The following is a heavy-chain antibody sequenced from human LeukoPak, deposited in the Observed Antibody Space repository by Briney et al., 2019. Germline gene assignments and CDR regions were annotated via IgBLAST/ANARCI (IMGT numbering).Heavy chain of an antibody. CDR1: GFTFSNYW. D-gene: IGHD3-10*01. V-gene: IGHV3-74*01. CDR3: AKVRGSGSYYPPFDY. Sequence: GGSLRLSCAASGFTFSNYWMHWVRQAPGEGLVWVSRINSDGSDTSYADSVKGRFTVSRDNAKNTLYLQMNSLRAEDTAVYYCAKVRGSGSYYPPFDYWGLGTLVTVSS. CDR2: INSDGSDT. J-gene: IGHJ4*02.